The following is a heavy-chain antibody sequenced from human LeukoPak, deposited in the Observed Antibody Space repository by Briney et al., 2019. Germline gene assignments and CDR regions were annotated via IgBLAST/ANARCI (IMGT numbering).Heavy chain of an antibody. V-gene: IGHV4-61*02. CDR1: GGSISSGSYY. CDR3: ARDSGTTGEFKSDP. CDR2: IYTSGST. D-gene: IGHD3-10*01. Sequence: PSETLSLTCTVSGGSISSGSYYWSWIRQPAGKGLEWIGRIYTSGSTNYNPSLKSRVTISVDTSKDQFSLKLSSVTAADTAVYYWARDSGTTGEFKSDPWARGTRVTVPS. J-gene: IGHJ5*02.